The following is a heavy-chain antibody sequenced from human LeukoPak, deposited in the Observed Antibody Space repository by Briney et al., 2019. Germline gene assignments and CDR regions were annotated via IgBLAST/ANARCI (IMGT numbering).Heavy chain of an antibody. CDR3: ASGRQLGY. J-gene: IGHJ4*02. D-gene: IGHD6-13*01. CDR2: IKEDGSEK. V-gene: IGHV3-7*01. CDR1: GFTFSNYW. Sequence: GGSLRLSCAASGFTFSNYWMSWVRQAPGKGLEWVANIKEDGSEKYYVDSVKGRFTISRDNARNSLYLQMNSLRAEDTAVYYCASGRQLGYWGQRTLVTVSS.